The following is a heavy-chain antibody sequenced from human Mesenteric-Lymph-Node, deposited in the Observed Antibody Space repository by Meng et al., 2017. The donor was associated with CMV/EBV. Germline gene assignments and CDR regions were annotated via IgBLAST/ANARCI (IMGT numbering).Heavy chain of an antibody. D-gene: IGHD3-22*01. V-gene: IGHV3-23*01. CDR1: GFTFSSYS. CDR2: ISGSGGST. CDR3: AKSPTYYYDSSGYCYFDY. Sequence: GGSLRLSCAASGFTFSSYSMNWVRQAPGKGLEWVSAISGSGGSTYYADSVKGRFTISRDNSKNTLYLQMNSLRAEDTAVYYCAKSPTYYYDSSGYCYFDYWGQGTLVTVSS. J-gene: IGHJ4*02.